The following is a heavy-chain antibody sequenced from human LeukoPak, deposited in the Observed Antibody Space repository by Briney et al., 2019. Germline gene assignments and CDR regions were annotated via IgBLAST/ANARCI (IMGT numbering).Heavy chain of an antibody. CDR2: IKQDGSEK. J-gene: IGHJ6*02. Sequence: GGSLRLSCAASGFTFSTYWMSRVRQAPGKGLEWVANIKQDGSEKHYVDSVKGRFTISRDNAKNSVYLQMNSLRAEDTAVYYCAGTNGYCSGGKCSEYYYYYGMDVWGQGTTVTVSS. CDR1: GFTFSTYW. CDR3: AGTNGYCSGGKCSEYYYYYGMDV. V-gene: IGHV3-7*01. D-gene: IGHD2-15*01.